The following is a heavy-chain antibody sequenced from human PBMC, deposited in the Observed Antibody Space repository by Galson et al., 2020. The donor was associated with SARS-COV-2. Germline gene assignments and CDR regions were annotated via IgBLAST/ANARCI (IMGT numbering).Heavy chain of an antibody. J-gene: IGHJ3*02. CDR1: GFTIDDYT. Sequence: GGSLRLSCAASGFTIDDYTMHWVRQAPGKGLEWVALISWDGERTFYADSVEGRFTISRDNSKNSLDLQMSSLRTEDTALYYCSARYYYETSAHFYLGAFDIWGEGTNVSV. D-gene: IGHD3-22*01. CDR3: SARYYYETSAHFYLGAFDI. CDR2: ISWDGERT. V-gene: IGHV3-43*01.